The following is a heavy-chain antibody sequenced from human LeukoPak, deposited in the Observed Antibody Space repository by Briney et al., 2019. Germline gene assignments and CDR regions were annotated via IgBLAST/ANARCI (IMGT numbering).Heavy chain of an antibody. Sequence: GGSLRLSCAASGFTFSSYSMNWVRQAPGKGLEWVSSISTSSSYIYYADSVKGRFTISRDNAKNSLYLQMNGLRAEDTAVYYCARGADGVSSNSRGWFDPWGQGTLVTVSS. CDR3: ARGADGVSSNSRGWFDP. CDR1: GFTFSSYS. D-gene: IGHD2-15*01. V-gene: IGHV3-21*01. J-gene: IGHJ5*02. CDR2: ISTSSSYI.